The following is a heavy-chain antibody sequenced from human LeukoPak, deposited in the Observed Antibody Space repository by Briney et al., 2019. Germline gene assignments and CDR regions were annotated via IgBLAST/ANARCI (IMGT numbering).Heavy chain of an antibody. CDR1: GYTFTGYY. V-gene: IGHV1-2*06. J-gene: IGHJ4*02. CDR2: INPNSGGT. D-gene: IGHD6-6*01. CDR3: ARVSGRGYSSSSLGY. Sequence: ASVKVSCKASGYTFTGYYMHWVRQAPGQGLEWMGRINPNSGGTNYAQKFQGRVTMTRDTSISTAYMELSRLRSDDTAVYYCARVSGRGYSSSSLGYWGQGTLVTVSS.